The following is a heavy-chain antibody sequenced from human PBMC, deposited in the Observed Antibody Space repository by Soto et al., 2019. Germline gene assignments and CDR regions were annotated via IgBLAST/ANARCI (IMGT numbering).Heavy chain of an antibody. CDR3: ARASAASMLRGAIIN. D-gene: IGHD3-10*01. CDR1: GGSISSDNW. J-gene: IGHJ4*02. V-gene: IGHV4-4*02. Sequence: QVQLQESGPGLVKPSGTLSLTCAFSGGSISSDNWWTWVRHPPGKGLEWIGEMYHSGSTNYSPSLKSRVTISVDKSKNQFSLKLTSVTAADTALYYCARASAASMLRGAIINWGQGTLVTVSS. CDR2: MYHSGST.